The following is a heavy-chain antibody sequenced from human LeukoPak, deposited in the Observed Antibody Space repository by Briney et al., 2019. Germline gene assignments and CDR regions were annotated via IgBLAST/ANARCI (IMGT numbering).Heavy chain of an antibody. CDR2: IYPGDSDT. Sequence: GESLKISCQGSGYSFTRYWIRWVRQMPGKGLGWMGIIYPGDSDTRYSPSFQGQVTISADKSISTAYLQWSSLKASDTAMYYCARGPSSGYFDYWGQGTLVTVSS. V-gene: IGHV5-51*01. CDR1: GYSFTRYW. J-gene: IGHJ4*02. D-gene: IGHD6-6*01. CDR3: ARGPSSGYFDY.